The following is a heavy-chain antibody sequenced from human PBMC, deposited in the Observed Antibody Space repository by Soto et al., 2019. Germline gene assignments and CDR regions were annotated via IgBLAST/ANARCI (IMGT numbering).Heavy chain of an antibody. V-gene: IGHV4-30-4*01. CDR1: GGSISSGDYY. J-gene: IGHJ6*02. Sequence: SETLSLTCTVSGGSISSGDYYWSWIRQPPGKGLEWIGYIYYSGSTYYNPSLKSRVTISVDTSKNQFSRKLSSVTAADTAVYYCAREGFLEWLSQNYYGMDVWGQGTTVT. D-gene: IGHD3-3*01. CDR3: AREGFLEWLSQNYYGMDV. CDR2: IYYSGST.